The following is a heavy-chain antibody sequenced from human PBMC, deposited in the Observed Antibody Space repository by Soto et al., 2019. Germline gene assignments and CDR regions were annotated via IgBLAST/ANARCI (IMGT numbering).Heavy chain of an antibody. J-gene: IGHJ1*01. Sequence: QVQLQQWGAGLLKPSETLSLTCAVYGGSFSGYYWSWIRQPPGKGLEWIGEINHSGSTNYNPSLKSRVTISVDTSKNQFSLKLSSVTAADTAVYYCARGPLCSGGSCYSSEYFQHWGQCTLVTVSS. CDR1: GGSFSGYY. V-gene: IGHV4-34*01. CDR2: INHSGST. D-gene: IGHD2-15*01. CDR3: ARGPLCSGGSCYSSEYFQH.